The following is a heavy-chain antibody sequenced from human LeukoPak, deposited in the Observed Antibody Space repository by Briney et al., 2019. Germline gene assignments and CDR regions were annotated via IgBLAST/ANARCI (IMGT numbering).Heavy chain of an antibody. CDR3: ARHGYGDSVVAFDV. CDR2: AYYTGST. CDR1: GGSISNTSYY. V-gene: IGHV4-39*01. D-gene: IGHD4-17*01. J-gene: IGHJ3*01. Sequence: SETLSLTCTVSGGSISNTSYYWGWIRQPPGKGLEWIGTAYYTGSTYYNPSLKSRVTISVGTSQNQFSLKLSSVTASDTAVYYCARHGYGDSVVAFDVWGQGTMVTVSS.